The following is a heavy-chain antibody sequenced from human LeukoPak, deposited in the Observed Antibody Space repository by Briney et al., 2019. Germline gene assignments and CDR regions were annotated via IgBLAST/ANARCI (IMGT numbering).Heavy chain of an antibody. CDR3: AKDLRRSYYYDSSGYYYGAFDI. J-gene: IGHJ3*02. Sequence: KAGGSLRLSCAASGFTFSSYSMNWVRQAPGKGLEWVSSISSSSSYIYYADSVKCRFTISRDNAKNSLYLQMNSLRAEDTAVYYCAKDLRRSYYYDSSGYYYGAFDIWGQGTMVTVSS. CDR2: ISSSSSYI. D-gene: IGHD3-22*01. V-gene: IGHV3-21*01. CDR1: GFTFSSYS.